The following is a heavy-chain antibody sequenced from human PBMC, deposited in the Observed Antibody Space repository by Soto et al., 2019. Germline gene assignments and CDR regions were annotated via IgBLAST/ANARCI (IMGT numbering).Heavy chain of an antibody. CDR1: GFALDTYD. J-gene: IGHJ3*01. D-gene: IGHD3-10*02. CDR3: AGDHVLMFASYDAFNV. Sequence: EEQLVESGGDLVQPGGSLRLSCTSSGFALDTYDMNWVRLAPGNDLEWISHIATGGDRIYYANSVNGRFTISRDNARNSLYLQMNSLRDDDTALYYSAGDHVLMFASYDAFNVWGQGTLVTVSS. CDR2: IATGGDRI. V-gene: IGHV3-48*03.